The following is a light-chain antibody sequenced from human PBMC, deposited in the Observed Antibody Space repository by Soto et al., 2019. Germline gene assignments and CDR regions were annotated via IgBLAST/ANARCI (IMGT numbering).Light chain of an antibody. CDR2: GAS. CDR3: RQYGRSLGLA. CDR1: QSVSSN. J-gene: IGKJ4*01. V-gene: IGKV3-15*01. Sequence: EIVMTQSPATLSVSPGERATLSCRASQSVSSNLAWYQQRPGQAPRLLIYGASTRATGIPARFSGSESGTEFTLTISSLQSEDFAVYYCRQYGRSLGLAFGGGTKVDIK.